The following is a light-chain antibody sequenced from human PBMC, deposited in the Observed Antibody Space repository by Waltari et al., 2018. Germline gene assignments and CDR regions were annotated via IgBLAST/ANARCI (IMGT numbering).Light chain of an antibody. J-gene: IGKJ1*01. CDR2: DAS. V-gene: IGKV3-20*01. CDR3: QKYGTLPAT. Sequence: EIVLTQSPGTLSLSPGERATLSFRASQSVSRTLAWYQQKPGQPPRLLIYDASTRATGIPDRFSGSGSGTDFSLTISRLEPEDFAVYYCQKYGTLPATFGQGTKVEIK. CDR1: QSVSRT.